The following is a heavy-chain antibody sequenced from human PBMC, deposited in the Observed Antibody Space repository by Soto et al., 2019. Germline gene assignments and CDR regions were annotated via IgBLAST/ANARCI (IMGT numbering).Heavy chain of an antibody. CDR3: ARGGSCSSTSCYAPRGVRYFDL. D-gene: IGHD2-2*01. J-gene: IGHJ2*01. Sequence: QVQLQQWGAGLLKPSETLSLTCAVYGGSFRGYYWSWIRQPPGKGLEWLGEINHSGRTNYNRSIKSRVTISVDTSKNQFSLKLSSVTAADTAVYYCARGGSCSSTSCYAPRGVRYFDLWGRGTLVTVSS. V-gene: IGHV4-34*01. CDR1: GGSFRGYY. CDR2: INHSGRT.